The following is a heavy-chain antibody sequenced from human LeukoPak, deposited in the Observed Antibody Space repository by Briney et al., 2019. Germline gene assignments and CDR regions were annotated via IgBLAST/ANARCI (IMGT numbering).Heavy chain of an antibody. CDR2: VHLDGRT. CDR3: AREGGFFRPLDY. V-gene: IGHV4-4*02. D-gene: IGHD3-3*01. J-gene: IGHJ4*02. CDR1: GGSVTSTNW. Sequence: SETLSLTCGVSGGSVTSTNWWPWVRQPPGKGLEWIGEVHLDGRTNYSPSLKSRLTISVDLSENHISLKLTSVTAADTAVYYCAREGGFFRPLDYSGQGTLVTVSS.